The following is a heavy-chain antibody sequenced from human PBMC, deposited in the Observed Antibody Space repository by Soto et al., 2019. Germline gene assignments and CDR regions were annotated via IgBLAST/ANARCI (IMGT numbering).Heavy chain of an antibody. CDR1: GGSFSGYY. Sequence: SETLSLTCAVYGGSFSGYYWSWIRQPPGKGLEWIGEINHSGSTNYSPSLKSRVTISVDTSKNQFSLKLSSVTAADTAVYYCAREKRRLDYFDYWGQGTLVTVSS. CDR2: INHSGST. D-gene: IGHD3-9*01. J-gene: IGHJ4*02. CDR3: AREKRRLDYFDY. V-gene: IGHV4-34*01.